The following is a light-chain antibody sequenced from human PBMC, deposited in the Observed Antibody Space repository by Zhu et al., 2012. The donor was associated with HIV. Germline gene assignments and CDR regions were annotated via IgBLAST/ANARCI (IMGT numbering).Light chain of an antibody. V-gene: IGKV3-15*01. CDR2: GAS. CDR1: QSVNSN. CDR3: QQYDNWLT. J-gene: IGKJ4*01. Sequence: EIVMTQSPATLSVSPGERATLSCRASQSVNSNLVWYQQKPGQAPRLLIYGASTRATGIPGRFNGSGSGTEFTLTISGLQSEDFAVYYCQQYDNWLTFGGGTKVEIK.